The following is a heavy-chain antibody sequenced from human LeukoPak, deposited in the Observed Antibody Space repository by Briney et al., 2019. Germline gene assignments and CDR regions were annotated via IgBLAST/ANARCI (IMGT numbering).Heavy chain of an antibody. D-gene: IGHD3-22*01. CDR3: AREYYYDSSGYYYDKSSYYFDY. CDR2: MNLNSGNT. J-gene: IGHJ4*02. V-gene: IGHV1-8*03. Sequence: APVKVSCKASGYTFTSYDINWVRQATGQGLEWMGWMNLNSGNTGYAQKFQGRVTITRNTSISTAYMELSSLRSEDTAVYYCAREYYYDSSGYYYDKSSYYFDYWGQGTLVTVSS. CDR1: GYTFTSYD.